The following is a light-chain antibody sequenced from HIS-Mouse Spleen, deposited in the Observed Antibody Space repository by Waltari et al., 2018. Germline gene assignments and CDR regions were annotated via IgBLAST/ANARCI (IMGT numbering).Light chain of an antibody. Sequence: EIVMTQSPATLSLSPGERATLSCRASQSVSSSYLSWYQQKPGQAPRLLIYGASTRATCIPARFSGSGSGTDFTLTISSLQPEDFAVYYCQQDYNLLTFGGGTKVEIK. J-gene: IGKJ4*01. CDR2: GAS. CDR1: QSVSSSY. V-gene: IGKV3D-7*01. CDR3: QQDYNLLT.